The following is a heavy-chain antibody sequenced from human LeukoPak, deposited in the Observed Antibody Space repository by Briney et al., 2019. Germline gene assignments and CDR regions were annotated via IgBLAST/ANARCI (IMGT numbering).Heavy chain of an antibody. D-gene: IGHD5-24*01. V-gene: IGHV4-38-2*02. J-gene: IGHJ4*02. CDR1: GYSISSGYY. CDR2: IYHSGST. Sequence: SETLSLTCTVSGYSISSGYYWGWIRQPPGKGLEWIGSIYHSGSTYYNLSLKSRVTISVDTSKNQFSLKLSSVTAADTAVYYCARGVEMATSDYWGQGTLVTVSS. CDR3: ARGVEMATSDY.